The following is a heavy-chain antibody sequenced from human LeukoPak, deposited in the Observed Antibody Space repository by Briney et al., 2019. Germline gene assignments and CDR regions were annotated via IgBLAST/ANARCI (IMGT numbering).Heavy chain of an antibody. D-gene: IGHD2-2*01. V-gene: IGHV4-38-2*02. Sequence: SETLSLTCTVSGYSISSGYYWGWIRQPPGKGLEWIGSIYHSGSTYYNPSLKSRVTISVDTSKNQFSLKLSSVTAADTAVYYCARDLSAAPYYFDYWGQGTLVTVSS. J-gene: IGHJ4*02. CDR1: GYSISSGYY. CDR2: IYHSGST. CDR3: ARDLSAAPYYFDY.